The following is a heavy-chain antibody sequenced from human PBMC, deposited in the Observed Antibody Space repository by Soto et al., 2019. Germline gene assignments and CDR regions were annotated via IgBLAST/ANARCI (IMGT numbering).Heavy chain of an antibody. CDR1: GFTFTSSA. J-gene: IGHJ3*01. V-gene: IGHV1-58*01. Sequence: SVKVSCKASGFTFTSSAVQWVRQARVQRLEWIGWIVVGSGNTNYAQKFQERVTITRDMSTSTAYMELSSLRSEDTAVYYCATLPDYYDSSGYYYPPWGQGTMVTVSS. D-gene: IGHD3-22*01. CDR2: IVVGSGNT. CDR3: ATLPDYYDSSGYYYPP.